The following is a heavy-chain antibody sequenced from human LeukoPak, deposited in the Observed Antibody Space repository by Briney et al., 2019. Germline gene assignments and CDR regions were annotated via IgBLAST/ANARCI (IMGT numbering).Heavy chain of an antibody. J-gene: IGHJ4*02. CDR3: ARGPITYYYGSGSYYIFDY. D-gene: IGHD3-10*01. CDR1: GGSISSYY. Sequence: SETLSLTCTVSGGSISSYYWSWIRQPPGKGLEWIGYIYYSGSTNYNPSLKSRVTISVDTSKNQFSLKLSSVTAADTAVYYCARGPITYYYGSGSYYIFDYWGQGTLVTVSS. V-gene: IGHV4-59*12. CDR2: IYYSGST.